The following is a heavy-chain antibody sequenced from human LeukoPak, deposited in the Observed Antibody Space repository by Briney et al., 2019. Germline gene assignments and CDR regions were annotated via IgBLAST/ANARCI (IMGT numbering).Heavy chain of an antibody. CDR3: ATFIAAAGNIGAFDI. J-gene: IGHJ3*02. D-gene: IGHD6-13*01. V-gene: IGHV1-2*04. CDR1: GYTFTGYY. CDR2: INPNSGGT. Sequence: ASVKVSCKASGYTFTGYYMHWVRQAPGQGLEWMGWINPNSGGTNYAQKFQGWVTMTRDTSTDTAYMELSSLRSEDTAVYYCATFIAAAGNIGAFDIWGQGTMVTVSS.